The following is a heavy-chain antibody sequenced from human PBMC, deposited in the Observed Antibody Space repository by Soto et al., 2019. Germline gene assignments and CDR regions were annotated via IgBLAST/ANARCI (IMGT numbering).Heavy chain of an antibody. V-gene: IGHV1-69*01. D-gene: IGHD2-15*01. Sequence: SWGSFRRDAISWVRQATGQGLEWMGGIIPIFGTANYAQKFKGRVTITADESTSTAYMELSSLRSEDTAVYYCSREKICSGGSCYWFDPWGQGTLVTVSS. J-gene: IGHJ5*02. CDR2: IIPIFGTA. CDR1: WGSFRRDA. CDR3: SREKICSGGSCYWFDP.